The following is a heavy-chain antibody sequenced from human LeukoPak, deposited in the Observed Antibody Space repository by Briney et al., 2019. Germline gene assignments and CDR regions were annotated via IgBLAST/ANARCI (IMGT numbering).Heavy chain of an antibody. CDR2: IYTSGST. CDR3: ARGWSYCSSTSCYYYYMDV. J-gene: IGHJ6*03. CDR1: GGSFSGYY. V-gene: IGHV4-59*10. D-gene: IGHD2-2*01. Sequence: PSETLSLTCAVYGGSFSGYYWSWIRQPPGKGLEWIGRIYTSGSTNYNPSLKSRVTMSVDTSKNQFSLKLSSVTAADTAVYYCARGWSYCSSTSCYYYYMDVWGEGTTVTVSS.